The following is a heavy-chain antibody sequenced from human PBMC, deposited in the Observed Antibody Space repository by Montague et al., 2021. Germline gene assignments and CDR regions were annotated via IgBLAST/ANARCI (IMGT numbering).Heavy chain of an antibody. Sequence: CAISGDSVSVIDATRNWIRQSPSIGLEWLGRSHYRSKWYNEYAISVKSRITVNPDTSKNQFSLLLNSVTPEDTAVYYCARGWQKRFDPWGQGTLATVSS. D-gene: IGHD5-24*01. J-gene: IGHJ5*02. CDR2: SHYRSKWYN. V-gene: IGHV6-1*01. CDR3: ARGWQKRFDP. CDR1: GDSVSVIDAT.